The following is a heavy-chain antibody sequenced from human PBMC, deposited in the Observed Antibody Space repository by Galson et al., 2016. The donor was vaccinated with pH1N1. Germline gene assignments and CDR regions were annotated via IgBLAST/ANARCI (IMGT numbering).Heavy chain of an antibody. CDR1: GYTFNGLA. J-gene: IGHJ4*03. Sequence: SVKVSCKAPGYTFNGLAVFWVRQAPGQRLEWLGWNNADNGNTKYSQRMQGRVTITHDTTATTSFMELRGLTFEDTAVYYCATDLDSDSYRAKDGFDSWGGGTQVIVS. D-gene: IGHD5-24*01. CDR2: NNADNGNT. CDR3: ATDLDSDSYRAKDGFDS. V-gene: IGHV1-3*01.